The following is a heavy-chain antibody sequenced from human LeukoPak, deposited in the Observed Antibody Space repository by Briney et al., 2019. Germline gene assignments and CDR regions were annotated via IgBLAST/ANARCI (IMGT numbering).Heavy chain of an antibody. J-gene: IGHJ5*02. V-gene: IGHV5-51*01. D-gene: IGHD5-12*01. Sequence: GESLKISCKGSGYSFTSYWIGWVRQMPGKGLEWMGIIYPGDSDTRYSPSFQGQVTISADKSISTAYLQWSSLKASDTAMYYCARYPRGYSGYDPVKPINNWFDPWGQGTLVTVSS. CDR1: GYSFTSYW. CDR2: IYPGDSDT. CDR3: ARYPRGYSGYDPVKPINNWFDP.